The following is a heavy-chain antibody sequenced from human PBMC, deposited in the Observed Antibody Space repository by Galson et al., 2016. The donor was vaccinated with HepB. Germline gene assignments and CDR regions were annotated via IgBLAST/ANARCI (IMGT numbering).Heavy chain of an antibody. J-gene: IGHJ5*02. CDR1: GGSLSAYS. Sequence: SETLSLTCAVYGGSLSAYSWAWIRQSPGKGLEWIGEVSHKGVMNLSPSLTRRLSVSVGTDKNQFSLHLRSVTAADTATYYCERGHLGAYDLRSGMSGVWLDPWGQGTLVTVSS. V-gene: IGHV4-34*01. CDR3: ERGHLGAYDLRSGMSGVWLDP. D-gene: IGHD3-3*01. CDR2: VSHKGVM.